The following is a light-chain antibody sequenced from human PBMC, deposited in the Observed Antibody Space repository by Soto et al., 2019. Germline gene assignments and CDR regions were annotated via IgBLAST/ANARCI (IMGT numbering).Light chain of an antibody. CDR1: NIGSKS. CDR3: QVWSQQWNAV. Sequence: SYELTQPPSVSVAPGQTARITCGGNNIGSKSVHWYRQKPGQAPVLVVHDDSDRPSGIPERLSGSNSGSTATLTISRVEAGDEADYYCQVWSQQWNAVFGGGTKLTVL. CDR2: DDS. V-gene: IGLV3-21*02. J-gene: IGLJ3*02.